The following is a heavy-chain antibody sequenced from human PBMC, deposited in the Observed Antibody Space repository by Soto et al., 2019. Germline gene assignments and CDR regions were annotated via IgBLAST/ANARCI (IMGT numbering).Heavy chain of an antibody. CDR2: ISYDGTNK. D-gene: IGHD5-12*01. CDR3: ARVSRHESHSGYSGALGS. V-gene: IGHV3-30*03. CDR1: GFTFSSYV. J-gene: IGHJ4*02. Sequence: GGSLRLSCVVYGFTFSSYVMHWVRQAPSKGLEWVAFISYDGTNKYYTDSVKGRFTISPDDSKNTLYLQMKNLTPENTAVYSCARVSRHESHSGYSGALGSCGKRSLVAVSS.